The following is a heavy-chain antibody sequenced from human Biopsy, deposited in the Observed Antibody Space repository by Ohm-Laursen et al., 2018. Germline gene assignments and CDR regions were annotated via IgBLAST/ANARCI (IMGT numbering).Heavy chain of an antibody. V-gene: IGHV1-69*10. Sequence: PVKVSCKASGDSFTSYAIGWARQAPGQGLEWMGGIIPIPNVATYAQKFQGRITITADESTSTAYMELSSLTSDDTAVYFCARGEGSSWFDPWGHGTLVTVSS. J-gene: IGHJ5*02. D-gene: IGHD1-26*01. CDR2: IIPIPNVA. CDR3: ARGEGSSWFDP. CDR1: GDSFTSYA.